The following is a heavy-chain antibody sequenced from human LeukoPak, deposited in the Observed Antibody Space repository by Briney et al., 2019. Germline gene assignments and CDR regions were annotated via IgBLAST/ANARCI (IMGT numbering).Heavy chain of an antibody. Sequence: SETLSLTCAVYGGSFSGYYWSWIRQPPGKGLEWLGEINHSGSTNYNPSLKSRVTISVDTSKNQFSLKLSSVTAADTAVYYCARGWRAARHSDYWGQGTLVTVSS. D-gene: IGHD6-6*01. CDR3: ARGWRAARHSDY. J-gene: IGHJ4*02. V-gene: IGHV4-34*01. CDR2: INHSGST. CDR1: GGSFSGYY.